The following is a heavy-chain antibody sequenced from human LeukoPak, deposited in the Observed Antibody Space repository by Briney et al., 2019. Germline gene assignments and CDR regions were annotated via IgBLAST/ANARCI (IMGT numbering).Heavy chain of an antibody. CDR2: INHSGST. D-gene: IGHD1-1*01. J-gene: IGHJ5*02. Sequence: KPSETLSLTCAVYGGSFSNYYWSWIRQPPGKGLEWIGEINHSGSTNYNPSLKSRVTISVDTSKNQFSLNLRSVTAADTAVYYCARVLPGGTYHYVSLRWFDPWGQGTLVTVSS. V-gene: IGHV4-34*01. CDR3: ARVLPGGTYHYVSLRWFDP. CDR1: GGSFSNYY.